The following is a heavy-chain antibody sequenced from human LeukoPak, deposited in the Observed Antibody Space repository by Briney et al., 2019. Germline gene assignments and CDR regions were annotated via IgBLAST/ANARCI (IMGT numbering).Heavy chain of an antibody. J-gene: IGHJ4*02. CDR1: GGSISSRGYY. D-gene: IGHD1-26*01. V-gene: IGHV4-39*07. Sequence: PSETLSLTCTVSGGSISSRGYYWGWIRQPPGKGLEWIGSMYYSGSTYYNPSLKSRVTISVDTSKNQFSLKLSSVTAADTAVYYCAREVGATDYFDYWGQGTLVTVSS. CDR2: MYYSGST. CDR3: AREVGATDYFDY.